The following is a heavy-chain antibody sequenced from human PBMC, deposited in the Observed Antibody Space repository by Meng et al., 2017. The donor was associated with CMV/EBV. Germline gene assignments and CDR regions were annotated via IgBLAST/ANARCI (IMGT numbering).Heavy chain of an antibody. V-gene: IGHV1-2*02. CDR3: ATYIGNYINWYFDL. CDR2: INPNSGGT. D-gene: IGHD1-7*01. J-gene: IGHJ2*01. Sequence: QLQVVQSGGEVKKPGASVKVSCKASGYTFTGYYMHWVRQAPGQGLEWMGWINPNSGGTNYAQKFQGRVTMTRDTSISTAYMELSRLRSDDTAVYYCATYIGNYINWYFDLWGRGTLVTVSS. CDR1: GYTFTGYY.